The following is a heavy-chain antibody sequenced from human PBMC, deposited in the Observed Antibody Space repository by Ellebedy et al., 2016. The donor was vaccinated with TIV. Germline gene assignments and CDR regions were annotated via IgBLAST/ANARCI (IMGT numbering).Heavy chain of an antibody. CDR1: GFNFSSYG. V-gene: IGHV3-33*01. D-gene: IGHD3-10*01. Sequence: GESLKISXAASGFNFSSYGMHWVSQAPGKGLEWVAVIWYDGSNKYYADSVKGRFTISRDNSKNTLYLQMNSLRAEDTAVYYCAREPMVRGVIRRGYAMDVWGQGTTVTVSS. CDR2: IWYDGSNK. CDR3: AREPMVRGVIRRGYAMDV. J-gene: IGHJ6*02.